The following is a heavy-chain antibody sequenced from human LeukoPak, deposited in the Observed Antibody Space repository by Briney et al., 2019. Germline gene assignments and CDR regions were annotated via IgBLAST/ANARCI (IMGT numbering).Heavy chain of an antibody. CDR2: IYYSGST. CDR1: GGSISSSSYY. V-gene: IGHV4-39*07. J-gene: IGHJ4*02. D-gene: IGHD6-19*01. Sequence: SETLSLTCTVSGGSISSSSYYWGWIRQPPGKGLEWIGSIYYSGSTYYNPSLKSRVTISVDTSKNQFSLKLSSVTAADTAVYYCARERGVTQFRYSSGWYAYWGQGTLVTVSS. CDR3: ARERGVTQFRYSSGWYAY.